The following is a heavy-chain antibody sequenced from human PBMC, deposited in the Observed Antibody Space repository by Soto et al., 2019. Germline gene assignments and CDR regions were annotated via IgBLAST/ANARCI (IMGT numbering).Heavy chain of an antibody. V-gene: IGHV4-31*03. CDR2: IYNSGRT. CDR1: GASISSGGFY. CDR3: AIVPAL. J-gene: IGHJ6*02. D-gene: IGHD6-6*01. Sequence: SETLSLTCTVSGASISSGGFYWSWIRQHPGKGLEWIGYIYNSGRTYYNPSLESRVTMSVDTSKSQFSLNLRSVTAADTAVYYCAIVPALWGQGTRVTVSS.